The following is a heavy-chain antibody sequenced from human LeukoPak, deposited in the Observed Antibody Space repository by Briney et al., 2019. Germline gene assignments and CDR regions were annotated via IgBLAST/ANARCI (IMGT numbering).Heavy chain of an antibody. J-gene: IGHJ4*02. CDR3: ARDRVVHFDY. Sequence: GGSLRLSCAASGFTFSSYVMHWVRQAPGKGLEWVAIISYDGSNEYYADSVKGRFTISRDNAKNSLYLQMNSLRAEDTAVYYCARDRVVHFDYWGQGTLVTVSS. CDR2: ISYDGSNE. V-gene: IGHV3-30*04. D-gene: IGHD2-15*01. CDR1: GFTFSSYV.